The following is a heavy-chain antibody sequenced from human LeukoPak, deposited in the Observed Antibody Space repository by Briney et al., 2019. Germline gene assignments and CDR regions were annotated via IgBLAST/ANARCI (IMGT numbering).Heavy chain of an antibody. CDR2: IGSSGLYI. D-gene: IGHD6-6*01. J-gene: IGHJ3*02. V-gene: IGHV3-21*01. Sequence: GGSLRLSCAASGLTFSGYSVNWVRQAPGKGLEWVSSIGSSGLYIYYADSVKGRFTISKDTAKNSLYLQMNSLRADDTALYYCARGLEYSNTDALDIWGQGTMVTVSS. CDR3: ARGLEYSNTDALDI. CDR1: GLTFSGYS.